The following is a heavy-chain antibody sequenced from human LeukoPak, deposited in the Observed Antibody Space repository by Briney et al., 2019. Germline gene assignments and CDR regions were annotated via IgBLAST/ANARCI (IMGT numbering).Heavy chain of an antibody. Sequence: GGSLRLSCAASGFTFSSYEINWVRQAPGKGLEWVSYISSSGSTIYYADSVKGRFTISRDNAKNSLYLQMNSLRAEDTAVYYCASSGYSYGYGTYFDYWGQGTLVTVSS. CDR1: GFTFSSYE. CDR3: ASSGYSYGYGTYFDY. J-gene: IGHJ4*02. D-gene: IGHD5-18*01. V-gene: IGHV3-48*03. CDR2: ISSSGSTI.